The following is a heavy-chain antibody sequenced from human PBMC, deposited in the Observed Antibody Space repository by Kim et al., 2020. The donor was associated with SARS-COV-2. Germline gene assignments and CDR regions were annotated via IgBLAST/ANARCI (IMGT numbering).Heavy chain of an antibody. D-gene: IGHD2-21*02. J-gene: IGHJ4*02. Sequence: PSLKSRVTISADTYKNRFSLNLSAVTAADTAVYYCARHLRHCGGDCYSIDSWGQGTLVTVSS. V-gene: IGHV4-30-2*03. CDR3: ARHLRHCGGDCYSIDS.